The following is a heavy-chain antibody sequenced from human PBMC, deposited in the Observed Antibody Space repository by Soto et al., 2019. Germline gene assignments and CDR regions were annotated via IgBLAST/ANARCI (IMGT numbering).Heavy chain of an antibody. V-gene: IGHV3-30-3*01. CDR1: GFTFSSYA. CDR3: ARASDPVDNYYYGMDV. Sequence: GGSLRLSCAASGFTFSSYAMHWVRQAPDKGLEWVAVISYDGSNKYYADSVKGRFTISRDNSKNTLYLQMNSLRAEDAAVYYCARASDPVDNYYYGMDVWGQGTTVTVSS. J-gene: IGHJ6*02. CDR2: ISYDGSNK. D-gene: IGHD2-21*02.